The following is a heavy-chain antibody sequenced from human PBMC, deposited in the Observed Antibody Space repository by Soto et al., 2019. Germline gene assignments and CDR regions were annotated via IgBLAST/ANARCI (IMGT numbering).Heavy chain of an antibody. CDR3: TRVRSHPFRFDY. CDR2: VRSKTYGGTT. Sequence: PGGSLRLSCTASGFTFGDYAMSWFRQAPGKGLEWVGFVRSKTYGGTTEYAASVKGRFTISRDDSTSIACLQMNSLKTEDTAVYYCTRVRSHPFRFDYWGQGTLVTVSS. CDR1: GFTFGDYA. J-gene: IGHJ4*02. V-gene: IGHV3-49*03.